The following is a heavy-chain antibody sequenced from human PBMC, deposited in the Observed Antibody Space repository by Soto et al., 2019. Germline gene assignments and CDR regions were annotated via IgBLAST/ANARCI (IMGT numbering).Heavy chain of an antibody. J-gene: IGHJ6*02. V-gene: IGHV1-3*01. CDR2: INAGNGNT. CDR1: EDTFTRYV. Sequence: QVQLVQSGAEVKKPGASVKVSCKASEDTFTRYVIHWVRPAPGQRLEGMGWINAGNGNTKYSQNFQGGVTITRAASASTAYMELSSLRSQDTAVYYCATSTIDTSTWKQYFYGMDVWGQGSTVTVSS. D-gene: IGHD6-13*01. CDR3: ATSTIDTSTWKQYFYGMDV.